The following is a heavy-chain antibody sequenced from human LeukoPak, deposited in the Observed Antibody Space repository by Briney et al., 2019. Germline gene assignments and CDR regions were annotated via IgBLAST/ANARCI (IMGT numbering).Heavy chain of an antibody. CDR1: GYTFTGYY. J-gene: IGHJ4*02. D-gene: IGHD2-15*01. Sequence: ASVKVSCKASGYTFTGYYMHWVRQAPGQGLEWMGWINPNSGDTNYAQKFQGRVTMTRDTSISTAYMELSGLRSDDTAVYYCSRDSGYCSGGSCWYFDFWGQGTLVTVSA. CDR2: INPNSGDT. V-gene: IGHV1-2*02. CDR3: SRDSGYCSGGSCWYFDF.